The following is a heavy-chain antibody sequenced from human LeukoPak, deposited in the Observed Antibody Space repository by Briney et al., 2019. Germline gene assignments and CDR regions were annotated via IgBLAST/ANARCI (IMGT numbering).Heavy chain of an antibody. CDR3: ARDQGWGEYSSSSTYYMDV. CDR1: GGSISSYY. CDR2: IYYSGST. Sequence: SETLSLTCTVSGGSISSYYWSWIRQPPGKGLEWIGYIYYSGSTNYNPSLKSRITMSVDTSKNQFSLNLSSVTAADTAVYYCARDQGWGEYSSSSTYYMDVWGKGTTVTVSS. D-gene: IGHD6-6*01. J-gene: IGHJ6*03. V-gene: IGHV4-59*01.